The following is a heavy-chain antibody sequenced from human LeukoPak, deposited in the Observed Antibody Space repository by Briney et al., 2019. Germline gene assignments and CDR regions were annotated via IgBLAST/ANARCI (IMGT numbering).Heavy chain of an antibody. D-gene: IGHD6-13*01. CDR2: INHSGST. CDR1: GGSFSGYY. Sequence: SETLSLTCAVYGGSFSGYYWSWIRQPPGKGLEWIGEINHSGSTNYNPSLKSRVTISVDTSKNQFSLKLSSVTAADTAVYYCARHGGDSSWGHYYYYYMDVWGKGTTVTISS. V-gene: IGHV4-34*01. J-gene: IGHJ6*03. CDR3: ARHGGDSSWGHYYYYYMDV.